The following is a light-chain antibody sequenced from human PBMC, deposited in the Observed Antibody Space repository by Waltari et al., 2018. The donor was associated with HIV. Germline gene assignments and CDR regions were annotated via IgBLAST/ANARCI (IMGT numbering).Light chain of an antibody. Sequence: EIVMTQSPATLSVSPGERATLPCRASQTISSNLAWYQHKPGQSPRLLIYAAATRASGIPARISASGSGTEFTLTISSLQSEDFAVYYCQQYSHWPLMYNFGQGTKLEIK. CDR3: QQYSHWPLMYN. V-gene: IGKV3-15*01. CDR2: AAA. CDR1: QTISSN. J-gene: IGKJ2*01.